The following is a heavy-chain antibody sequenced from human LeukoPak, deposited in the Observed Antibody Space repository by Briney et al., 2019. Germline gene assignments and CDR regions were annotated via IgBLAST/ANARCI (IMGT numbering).Heavy chain of an antibody. CDR3: ARRPMTGPFDY. Sequence: SETLSLTCAVSGYSISSGYYWGWIRQPPGKGLEWIGSIYHSGSTYYNPSLKGRVTISVDTSKNQFSLKLSSVTAADTAVYYCARRPMTGPFDYWGQGTLVTVSS. CDR1: GYSISSGYY. D-gene: IGHD3-22*01. CDR2: IYHSGST. J-gene: IGHJ4*02. V-gene: IGHV4-38-2*01.